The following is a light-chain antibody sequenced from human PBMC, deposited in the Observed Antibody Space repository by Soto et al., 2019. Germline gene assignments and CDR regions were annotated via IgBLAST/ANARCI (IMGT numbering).Light chain of an antibody. V-gene: IGKV3-15*01. CDR3: HQYHNWPPGT. CDR1: QSVSND. CDR2: DAS. J-gene: IGKJ2*01. Sequence: ETVMTQSPATLSVSPGGRATLSCRASQSVSNDLAWYQQKPGQAPRLLIYDASTRATGIPARFSGSGSGTEFTLAISSLQSEDFVVYYCHQYHNWPPGTFGQGTKLQIK.